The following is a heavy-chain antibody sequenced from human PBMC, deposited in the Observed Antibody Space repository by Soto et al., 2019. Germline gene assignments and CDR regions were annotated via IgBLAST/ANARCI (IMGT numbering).Heavy chain of an antibody. D-gene: IGHD4-17*01. V-gene: IGHV1-69*04. J-gene: IGHJ1*01. CDR1: GGTFSSYT. Sequence: SVTVACKASGGTFSSYTIIWVRQAPGQGLEWMGRIIPILGIANYAQKFQGRVTITADKSTSTAYMELSSLRSEDTAVYYCARDYGDYPEYFQHWGQGTLVTVSS. CDR2: IIPILGIA. CDR3: ARDYGDYPEYFQH.